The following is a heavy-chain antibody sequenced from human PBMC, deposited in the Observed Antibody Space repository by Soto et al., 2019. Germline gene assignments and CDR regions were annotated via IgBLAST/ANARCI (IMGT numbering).Heavy chain of an antibody. V-gene: IGHV3-33*01. D-gene: IGHD2-2*01. J-gene: IGHJ4*02. Sequence: QVQLVESGGGVVQPGRSLRLSCAASGFTFSSYGMHWVRQAPGKGLEWVAVIWYDGSNKYYADSVKGRFTISRDNSKNTLYLQMNSLRAEDTAVYYCAIGLRPYCSSTSCYAPFYYWGQGTLVTVSS. CDR2: IWYDGSNK. CDR3: AIGLRPYCSSTSCYAPFYY. CDR1: GFTFSSYG.